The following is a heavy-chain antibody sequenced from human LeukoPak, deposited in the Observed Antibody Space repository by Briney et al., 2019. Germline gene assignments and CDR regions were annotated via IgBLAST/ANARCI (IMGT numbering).Heavy chain of an antibody. CDR3: ATDWYYDYVWGSYRLEDGWGGDY. CDR2: FSGSGGST. J-gene: IGHJ4*02. CDR1: GVTFSSYA. Sequence: GGSLRRSCAASGVTFSSYAMSWVRQAPGKGLECISGFSGSGGSTYYADSVKGRFTISRDNSKNTLYLQMNSLRAEDTAVYYCATDWYYDYVWGSYRLEDGWGGDYWGQGTLVTVSS. V-gene: IGHV3-23*01. D-gene: IGHD3-16*02.